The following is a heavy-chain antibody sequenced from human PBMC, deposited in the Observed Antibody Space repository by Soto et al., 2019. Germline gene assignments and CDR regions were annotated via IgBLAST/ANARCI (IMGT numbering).Heavy chain of an antibody. CDR2: ISYDGSNE. D-gene: IGHD6-19*01. CDR3: ARDQWLVLGGDY. CDR1: GFTFSSYA. V-gene: IGHV3-30-3*01. Sequence: GGSLRLSCAASGFTFSSYAMHWVRQAPGKGLEWVAVISYDGSNEYYADSVKGRFTISRDNSKNTLFLQMNSLRAEDTAVYYCARDQWLVLGGDYWGQGTLVTVSS. J-gene: IGHJ4*02.